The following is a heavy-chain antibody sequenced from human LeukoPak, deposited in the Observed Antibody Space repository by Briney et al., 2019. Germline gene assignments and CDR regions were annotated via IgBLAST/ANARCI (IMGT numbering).Heavy chain of an antibody. Sequence: GESLKIPCKGSGYSFTSYWIGWVRQMPGKGLEWMGIIYPGDSDTRYSPSFQGQVTISADKSISTAYLQWSSLKASDTAMYYCARAYYYDSSGYLYYFDYWGQGTLVTVSS. D-gene: IGHD3-22*01. J-gene: IGHJ4*02. CDR1: GYSFTSYW. V-gene: IGHV5-51*01. CDR3: ARAYYYDSSGYLYYFDY. CDR2: IYPGDSDT.